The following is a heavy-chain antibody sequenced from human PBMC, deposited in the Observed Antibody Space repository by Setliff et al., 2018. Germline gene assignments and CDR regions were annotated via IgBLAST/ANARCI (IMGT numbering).Heavy chain of an antibody. J-gene: IGHJ6*01. V-gene: IGHV1-18*01. CDR3: ARERAYDGLNYYGMDV. D-gene: IGHD3-22*01. CDR2: ISADNGHT. CDR1: GYSFTSYG. Sequence: ASVKVSCKTPGYSFTSYGISWVRQAPGQGLEWMGWISADNGHTNIVKNFQGRVTMTTDTTTSTAYMGLRSLRFDDTAVYYCARERAYDGLNYYGMDVWGQGTTVTVSS.